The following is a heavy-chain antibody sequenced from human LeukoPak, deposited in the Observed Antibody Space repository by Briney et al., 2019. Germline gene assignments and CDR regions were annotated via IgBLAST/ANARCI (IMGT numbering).Heavy chain of an antibody. CDR2: ISSSSSYI. V-gene: IGHV3-21*01. D-gene: IGHD2-15*01. CDR3: ATALGYCSGGSCEIDY. CDR1: GFTFSGYS. J-gene: IGHJ4*02. Sequence: GGSPRLSCAASGFTFSGYSMNWVRQAPGKGLEWVSSISSSSSYIYYADSVKGRFTISRDNAKNSLYLQMNSLRAEDTAVYYCATALGYCSGGSCEIDYWGQGTLVTVSS.